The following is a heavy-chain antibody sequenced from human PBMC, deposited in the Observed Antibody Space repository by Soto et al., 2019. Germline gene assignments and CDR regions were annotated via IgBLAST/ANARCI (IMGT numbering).Heavy chain of an antibody. CDR3: ASPTTRYYYHGLDV. CDR2: ISYDGSYK. CDR1: GLTFSDHA. V-gene: IGHV3-30-3*01. D-gene: IGHD4-4*01. J-gene: IGHJ6*02. Sequence: QVELVESGGGVVQPGRSLRLSCATSGLTFSDHAMHWVRQAPGKGLEWVAVISYDGSYKYYADSVKGRFTILRDHSKNTLHLQMNSLRVEDTAVYYCASPTTRYYYHGLDVWGQGTTFTVAS.